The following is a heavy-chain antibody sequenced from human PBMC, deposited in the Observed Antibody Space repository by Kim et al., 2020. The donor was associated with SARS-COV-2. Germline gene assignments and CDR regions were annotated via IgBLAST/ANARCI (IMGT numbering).Heavy chain of an antibody. CDR1: GFTFGNYW. J-gene: IGHJ4*01. D-gene: IGHD5-12*01. CDR2: IKPDGSQK. CDR3: VRDLYSCYDPSDY. V-gene: IGHV3-7*03. Sequence: GGSLRLSCAASGFTFGNYWMTWVRQAPGKGMEWVANIKPDGSQKNYVDSVKGRFTISRDNAKNSLYLQMNSLRAEDTAVYYCVRDLYSCYDPSDYWGRGTLVSLSS.